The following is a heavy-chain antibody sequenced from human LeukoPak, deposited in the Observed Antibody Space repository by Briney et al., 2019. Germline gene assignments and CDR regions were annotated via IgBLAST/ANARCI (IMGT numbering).Heavy chain of an antibody. J-gene: IGHJ4*02. Sequence: GGSLRLSCAVSGFTFDDYGMSWVRQAPGKGLEWVSGINWNGGSTGYADSVKGRFTISRDNAKNSLYLQMNSLRAEDTALYHCARVGDYDFWSGFDYWGQGTLVTVSS. CDR1: GFTFDDYG. CDR2: INWNGGST. CDR3: ARVGDYDFWSGFDY. D-gene: IGHD3-3*01. V-gene: IGHV3-20*01.